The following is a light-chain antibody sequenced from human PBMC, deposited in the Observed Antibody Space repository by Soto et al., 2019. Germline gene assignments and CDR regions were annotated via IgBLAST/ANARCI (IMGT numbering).Light chain of an antibody. CDR2: GAS. CDR1: QNVSSSY. CDR3: QQYGSSPGT. V-gene: IGKV3-20*01. J-gene: IGKJ1*01. Sequence: EIVLTQSPGTLSLSPGERATLSCRASQNVSSSYLAWYQQKPGQAPRLLIYGASSRATGIPDRFTGSGSGTDFTLTISRLESKDFAVYYCQQYGSSPGTFGQGTKVEIK.